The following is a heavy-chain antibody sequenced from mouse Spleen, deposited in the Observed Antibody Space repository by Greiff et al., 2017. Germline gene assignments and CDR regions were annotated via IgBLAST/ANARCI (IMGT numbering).Heavy chain of an antibody. D-gene: IGHD1-1*02. J-gene: IGHJ4*01. CDR3: AKSSLYGLYAMDY. CDR1: GFSLTSYG. V-gene: IGHV2-5*01. CDR2: IWRGGST. Sequence: QVQLQQSGPGLVQPSQSLSITCTVSGFSLTSYGVHWVRQSPGKGLEWLGVIWRGGSTDYNAAFMSRLSITKDNSKSQVFFKMNSLQADDTAIYYCAKSSLYGLYAMDYWGQGTSVTVSS.